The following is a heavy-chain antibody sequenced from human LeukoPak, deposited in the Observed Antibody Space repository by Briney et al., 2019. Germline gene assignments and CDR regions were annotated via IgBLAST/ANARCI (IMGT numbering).Heavy chain of an antibody. D-gene: IGHD1-26*01. CDR3: AKELSIVGATLGIFDY. V-gene: IGHV3-23*01. CDR1: GFTFSSYA. Sequence: GGSLRHSCAASGFTFSSYAMSWVRQAPGKGLEWVSAISGSGGSTYYADSVKGRFTISRDNSKNTLYLQMNSLRAEDTAVYYCAKELSIVGATLGIFDYWGQGTLVTVSS. CDR2: ISGSGGST. J-gene: IGHJ4*02.